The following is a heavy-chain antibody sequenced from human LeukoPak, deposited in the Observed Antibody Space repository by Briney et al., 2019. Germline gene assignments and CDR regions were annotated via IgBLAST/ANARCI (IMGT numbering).Heavy chain of an antibody. V-gene: IGHV3-21*01. CDR2: ISSSSSYI. D-gene: IGHD3-22*01. CDR1: GFTFSSYS. Sequence: PGGSLRLSCAASGFTFSSYSMNWVRQAPGKGLEWVSSISSSSSYIYYADSVKGRFTISRDNAKNSLYLQMNSLRAEDTAVYYCARDLDYYDSSGYYEGIDYWGQGTLVTVSS. CDR3: ARDLDYYDSSGYYEGIDY. J-gene: IGHJ4*02.